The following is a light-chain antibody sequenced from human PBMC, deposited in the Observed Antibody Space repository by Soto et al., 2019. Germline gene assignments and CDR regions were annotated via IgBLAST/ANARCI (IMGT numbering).Light chain of an antibody. J-gene: IGLJ2*01. CDR3: SSFTSTTTVGI. CDR1: SSDIGAYNY. V-gene: IGLV2-14*01. CDR2: EVS. Sequence: QSALTQPASVSGSPGQSLTISCSGTSSDIGAYNYVSWYQQHPGKAPKLVIYEVSNRPSGVSLRFSGSKSGNTASLTISGLQAEDEAEYYCSSFTSTTTVGIFGGGTKVTVL.